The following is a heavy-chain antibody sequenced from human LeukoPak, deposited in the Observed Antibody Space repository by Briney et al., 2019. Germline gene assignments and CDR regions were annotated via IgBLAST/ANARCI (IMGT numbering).Heavy chain of an antibody. V-gene: IGHV3-23*01. CDR1: GFTFSSYA. CDR2: ISGSGGST. D-gene: IGHD6-19*01. J-gene: IGHJ4*02. CDR3: AKAPSFYSSGWSYFDY. Sequence: PGGSLRLSCAASGFTFSSYAMSWVRQAPGKGLEWVSAISGSGGSTYYADSVKGRFTISRDNSKNTLYLQMNSLRAEDTAVYYCAKAPSFYSSGWSYFDYWGQGTLVTVSS.